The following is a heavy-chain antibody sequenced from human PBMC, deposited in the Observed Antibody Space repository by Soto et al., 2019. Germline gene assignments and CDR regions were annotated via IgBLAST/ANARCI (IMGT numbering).Heavy chain of an antibody. CDR3: ARNRGYSYGSLKYYYYGMDV. CDR1: GGTFSSYA. D-gene: IGHD5-18*01. V-gene: IGHV1-69*13. CDR2: IIPIFGTA. Sequence: SVKVSCKASGGTFSSYAISWVRQAPGQGXEWMGGIIPIFGTANYAQKFQGRVTITADESTSTAYMELSSLRSEDTAVYYCARNRGYSYGSLKYYYYGMDVWGQGTTVTVSS. J-gene: IGHJ6*02.